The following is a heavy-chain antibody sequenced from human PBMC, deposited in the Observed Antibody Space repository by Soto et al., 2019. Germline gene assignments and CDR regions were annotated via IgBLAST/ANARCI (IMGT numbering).Heavy chain of an antibody. D-gene: IGHD3-22*01. Sequence: EGALRLSCAASGFTFSTYAMHWVRQAPDKGLEWVALISYDGSDKDYADSVKGRFTISRDNSRNTLFLQMNSLRAEDTAVYYCARDYYKYYDSSGYYRSPAYWGQGTLVTVSS. CDR3: ARDYYKYYDSSGYYRSPAY. CDR2: ISYDGSDK. J-gene: IGHJ4*02. CDR1: GFTFSTYA. V-gene: IGHV3-30-3*01.